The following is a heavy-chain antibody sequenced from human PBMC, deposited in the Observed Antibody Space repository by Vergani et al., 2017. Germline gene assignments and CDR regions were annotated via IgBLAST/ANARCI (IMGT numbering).Heavy chain of an antibody. J-gene: IGHJ3*02. CDR1: GGSISSGSYY. CDR3: ARKLTIFGVVDAFDI. Sequence: QVQLQESGPGLVKPSQTLSLTCTVSGGSISSGSYYWSWIRQPAGKGLEWIGRIYTSGSTNYNPSLKSRVTISVDTSKNQFSLKLSSVTAADTAVYYCARKLTIFGVVDAFDIWGQGTMVTVSS. D-gene: IGHD3-3*01. V-gene: IGHV4-61*02. CDR2: IYTSGST.